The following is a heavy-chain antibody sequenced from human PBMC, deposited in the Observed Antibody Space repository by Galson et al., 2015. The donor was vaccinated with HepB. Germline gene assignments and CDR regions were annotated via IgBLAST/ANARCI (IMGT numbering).Heavy chain of an antibody. CDR2: MYSGGTT. CDR3: ARGFTSSRTGDN. J-gene: IGHJ4*02. D-gene: IGHD6-13*01. CDR1: GFTVSSHY. Sequence: LRLSCAASGFTVSSHYMSWVRQAPGKGLQWASVMYSGGTTFYSDSVKGRFTISRDNSKSTLYLQMNSLRPEDTAIYFCARGFTSSRTGDNWGQGTLVTVSS. V-gene: IGHV3-66*02.